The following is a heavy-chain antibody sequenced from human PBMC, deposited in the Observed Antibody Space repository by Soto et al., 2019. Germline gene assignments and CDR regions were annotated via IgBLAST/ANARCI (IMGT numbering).Heavy chain of an antibody. Sequence: SGTLSLTCTVSGGSISRDYWSWIRQPPGKGLEWIGYIYYSGSTNYNPSLKSRVTISVDTSKNQFSLKLSSVTAADTAVYYCARQRGVISLFDPWGQGTLVTVSS. D-gene: IGHD3-10*01. J-gene: IGHJ5*02. V-gene: IGHV4-59*08. CDR2: IYYSGST. CDR1: GGSISRDY. CDR3: ARQRGVISLFDP.